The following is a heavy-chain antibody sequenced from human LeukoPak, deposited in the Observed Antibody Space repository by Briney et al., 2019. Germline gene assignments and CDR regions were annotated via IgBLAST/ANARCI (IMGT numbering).Heavy chain of an antibody. V-gene: IGHV3-74*01. J-gene: IGHJ2*01. CDR2: MNSDGSSS. CDR1: GFTFDDYA. D-gene: IGHD5-24*01. CDR3: ARGGDGSNIYWYFDL. Sequence: GGSLRLSCAASGFTFDDYAMHWARQAPGKGLEWVSRMNSDGSSSSYADSVKGRFTISRDNAKNTLYLQMNSLRAEDTAVYYCARGGDGSNIYWYFDLWGRGTLVTVSS.